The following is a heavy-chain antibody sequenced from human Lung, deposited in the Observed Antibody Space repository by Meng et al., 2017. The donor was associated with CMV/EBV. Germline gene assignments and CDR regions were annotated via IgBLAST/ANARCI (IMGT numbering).Heavy chain of an antibody. CDR1: GDSITNHNW. V-gene: IGHV4-4*02. Sequence: VQLRESGPDLVKPSETWSLTCAVSGDSITNHNWWAWVRQPPGKGLEWIGEIPHRGSSAYNPSLKSRVSMSIDKSKNQFSLKLTSVTAADTAVYHCLRRSGGSVWGQGTLVTVSS. CDR2: IPHRGSS. D-gene: IGHD3-10*01. CDR3: LRRSGGSV. J-gene: IGHJ1*01.